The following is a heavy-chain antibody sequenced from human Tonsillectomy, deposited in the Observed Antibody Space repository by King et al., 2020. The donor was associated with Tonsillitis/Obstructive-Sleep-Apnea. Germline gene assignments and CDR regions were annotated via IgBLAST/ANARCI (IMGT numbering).Heavy chain of an antibody. J-gene: IGHJ3*01. V-gene: IGHV4-59*02. Sequence: QLQESGPGLVKPSETLSLTCAVSGGSVRDNYWNCIRQSPGRGLEWIGFGHYSGSTMFSPSLRRRLTISVDTSKNQISLKLSSGTAAETAVYYCARWSSSGWNAFDLWGQGTMVTVSS. CDR1: GGSVRDNY. D-gene: IGHD6-19*01. CDR3: ARWSSSGWNAFDL. CDR2: GHYSGST.